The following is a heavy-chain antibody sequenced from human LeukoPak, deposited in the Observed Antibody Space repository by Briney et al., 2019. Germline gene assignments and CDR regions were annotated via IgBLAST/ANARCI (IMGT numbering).Heavy chain of an antibody. CDR2: FDPEDGET. D-gene: IGHD2-2*02. J-gene: IGHJ5*02. V-gene: IGHV1-24*01. CDR3: ARGRSGYCSSTSCHKPGDWFDP. Sequence: ASVKVSCKVSGYTLTELSMHWVRQAPGKGLEWMGGFDPEDGETIYAQKFQGRVTMTEDTSTDTAYMELSSLRSEDTAVYYCARGRSGYCSSTSCHKPGDWFDPWGQGTLVTVSS. CDR1: GYTLTELS.